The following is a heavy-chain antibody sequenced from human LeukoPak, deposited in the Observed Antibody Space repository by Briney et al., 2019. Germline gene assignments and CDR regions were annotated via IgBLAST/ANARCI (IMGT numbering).Heavy chain of an antibody. Sequence: ASVKDSCKAAGYTFTSYYMHWVRLAPGQGPEWLGIINPNGDTVYAQKLQGRVTITRDPSTGTVYMELSSLRSEDTAVYYCGRERLGAVGRGGIDFWGQGSQVTVSS. V-gene: IGHV1-46*04. CDR2: INPNGDT. D-gene: IGHD6-13*01. CDR1: GYTFTSYY. CDR3: GRERLGAVGRGGIDF. J-gene: IGHJ4*02.